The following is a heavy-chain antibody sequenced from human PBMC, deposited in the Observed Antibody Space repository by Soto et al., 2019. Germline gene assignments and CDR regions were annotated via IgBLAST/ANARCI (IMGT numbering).Heavy chain of an antibody. CDR1: GFTFSSYA. CDR3: TRDASRDSSARGWFDP. V-gene: IGHV3-21*01. CDR2: ISGNGAYI. D-gene: IGHD6-13*01. J-gene: IGHJ5*02. Sequence: GGSLRLSCAASGFTFSSYALTWVRQAPGKGLEWVSAISGNGAYIYYTDALRGRFTISRDNAKNSLHLQMNSLRAEDTAVYYCTRDASRDSSARGWFDPWGPGTLVTVSS.